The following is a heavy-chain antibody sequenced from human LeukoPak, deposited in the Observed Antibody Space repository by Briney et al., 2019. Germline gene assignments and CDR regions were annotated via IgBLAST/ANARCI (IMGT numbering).Heavy chain of an antibody. Sequence: GGSLRLSRAASGFTVSSNYMSWVRQAPGKGLEWVSVIYSGGSTYYADSVKGRFTISRDNSKNTLYLQMNSLRAEDTAVYYCAKDRKDIVVVLAAALDYWGQGTLVTVSS. CDR2: IYSGGST. J-gene: IGHJ4*02. CDR3: AKDRKDIVVVLAAALDY. D-gene: IGHD2-2*01. V-gene: IGHV3-53*05. CDR1: GFTVSSNY.